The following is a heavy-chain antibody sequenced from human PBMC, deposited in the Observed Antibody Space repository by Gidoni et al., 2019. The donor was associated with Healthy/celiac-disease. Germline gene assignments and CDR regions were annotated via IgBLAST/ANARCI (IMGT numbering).Heavy chain of an antibody. D-gene: IGHD3-3*01. J-gene: IGHJ3*02. CDR3: ARGSGSGYSGAFDI. CDR2: IWYDGSNK. CDR1: GFTFSSYG. V-gene: IGHV3-33*01. Sequence: QVQLVESGGGVVQPGRSLRLSCAASGFTFSSYGMHWVRQAPGKGLEWVAVIWYDGSNKYYADSVKGRFTISRDNSKNTLYLQMNSLRAEDTAVYYCARGSGSGYSGAFDIWGQGTMVTVSS.